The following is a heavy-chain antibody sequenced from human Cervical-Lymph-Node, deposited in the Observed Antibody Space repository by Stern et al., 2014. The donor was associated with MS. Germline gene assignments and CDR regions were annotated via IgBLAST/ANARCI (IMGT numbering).Heavy chain of an antibody. D-gene: IGHD3-16*01. CDR3: ARWGIRTGNQLDN. Sequence: QVQLVQSGAEVKKPGASVKVSCKASGYTFSGYYMYWVRQAPGQGLEWMGRINPNSGGADFAQNFQGRVTLTWDTSVTTAYMELSRLRSDDTALYFCARWGIRTGNQLDNWGQGTLVTVSS. J-gene: IGHJ4*02. CDR2: INPNSGGA. V-gene: IGHV1-2*06. CDR1: GYTFSGYY.